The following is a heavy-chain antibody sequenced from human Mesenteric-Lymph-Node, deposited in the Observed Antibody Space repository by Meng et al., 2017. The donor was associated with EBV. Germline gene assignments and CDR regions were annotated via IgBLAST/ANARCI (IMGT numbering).Heavy chain of an antibody. CDR2: IIPIYDAT. CDR3: ARSLVGFSNNWGY. CDR1: GGIFRNYG. J-gene: IGHJ4*02. Sequence: QVQLVQSGAEVKKPXSSVRVSCKSSGGIFRNYGFSWVRQAPRQGLEWMGGIIPIYDATNYAQKFQGRVTITADESTSTVYMELNSLGSEDTAMYYCARSLVGFSNNWGYWGQGTLVTVSS. D-gene: IGHD3-16*01. V-gene: IGHV1-69*01.